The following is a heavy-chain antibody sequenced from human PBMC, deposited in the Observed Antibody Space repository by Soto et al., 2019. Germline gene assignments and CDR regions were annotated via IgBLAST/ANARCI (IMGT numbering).Heavy chain of an antibody. Sequence: VPLVQSGDEVKRPGASVKVSCKTSGYTFTSYGVTWVRQAPGQGLEWMAWISVHSGKTKFAESLRGRVTLTTDTSTSTAYMELRSLRSDDTAVYYCVRDDFGVALFYYHGMDVWGQGTTVIVSS. V-gene: IGHV1-18*01. CDR2: ISVHSGKT. CDR3: VRDDFGVALFYYHGMDV. J-gene: IGHJ6*02. CDR1: GYTFTSYG. D-gene: IGHD3-3*01.